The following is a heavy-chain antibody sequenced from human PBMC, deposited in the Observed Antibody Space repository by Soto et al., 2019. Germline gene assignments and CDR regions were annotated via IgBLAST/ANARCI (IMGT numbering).Heavy chain of an antibody. CDR2: IDPSDSYT. J-gene: IGHJ3*02. D-gene: IGHD3-22*01. CDR3: ARHGHYYDGSGYREVAFDI. V-gene: IGHV5-10-1*01. Sequence: PGESLKISCKGSGYSFTSYWISWVRQMPGKGLEWMGRIDPSDSYTNYSPSFQGHVTISADKSISTAYLQWSSLKASDTAMYYCARHGHYYDGSGYREVAFDIWGQGTMVTVSS. CDR1: GYSFTSYW.